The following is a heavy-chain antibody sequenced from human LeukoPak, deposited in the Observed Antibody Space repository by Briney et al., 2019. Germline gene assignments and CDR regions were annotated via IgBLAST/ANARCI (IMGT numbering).Heavy chain of an antibody. D-gene: IGHD2-2*01. V-gene: IGHV4-39*07. CDR2: INHSGST. Sequence: SETLSLTCTVSGDSISSGDYYWTWIRQPPGKGLEWIGEINHSGSTNYNPSLKSRVTISVDTSKNQFSLKLSPVTAADTAVYYCARCPQPVRVYYFDYWGQGTLVTVSS. J-gene: IGHJ4*02. CDR3: ARCPQPVRVYYFDY. CDR1: GDSISSGDYY.